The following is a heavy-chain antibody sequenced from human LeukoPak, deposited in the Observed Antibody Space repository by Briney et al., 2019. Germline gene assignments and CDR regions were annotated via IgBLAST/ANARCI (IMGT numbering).Heavy chain of an antibody. CDR2: IYYSGST. J-gene: IGHJ4*02. CDR1: GGSISSYY. Sequence: SETLSLTCTVSGGSISSYYWSWIRQPPGKGLEWIGYIYYSGSTNYNPSLKSRVTISVDTSKNQFSLKLSSVTAADTAVYYCASARGGWQQQALDYWGQGTLVTVSS. D-gene: IGHD6-13*01. CDR3: ASARGGWQQQALDY. V-gene: IGHV4-59*01.